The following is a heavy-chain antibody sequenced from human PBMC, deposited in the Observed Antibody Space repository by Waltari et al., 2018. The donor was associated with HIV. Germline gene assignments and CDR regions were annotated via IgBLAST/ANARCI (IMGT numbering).Heavy chain of an antibody. D-gene: IGHD3-22*01. J-gene: IGHJ3*02. CDR1: GFTFSNYA. Sequence: EVQLLESGGGLVQPGGSLRLSCAASGFTFSNYAMSWVRPAPGKGLEWVSSISGSGGSTYYADSVKGRFTVSRDNSKDTLFLQMNSLRAEDTALYYCAKEGIIVITDAFDIWGQGTMVIVSS. CDR3: AKEGIIVITDAFDI. CDR2: ISGSGGST. V-gene: IGHV3-23*01.